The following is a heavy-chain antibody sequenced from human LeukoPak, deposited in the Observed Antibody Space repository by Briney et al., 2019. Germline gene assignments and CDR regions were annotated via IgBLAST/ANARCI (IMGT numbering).Heavy chain of an antibody. CDR3: ARFFGFLEWLRHHYFDY. V-gene: IGHV3-21*01. J-gene: IGHJ4*02. CDR1: GFTFSSYS. Sequence: GGSLRLSCAASGFTFSSYSMNWVRQAPGKGLEWGSSISSSSSYIYYADSVKGRFTISRDNAKNSLYLQMNSLRAEDTAVYYCARFFGFLEWLRHHYFDYWGQGTLVTVSS. CDR2: ISSSSSYI. D-gene: IGHD3-3*01.